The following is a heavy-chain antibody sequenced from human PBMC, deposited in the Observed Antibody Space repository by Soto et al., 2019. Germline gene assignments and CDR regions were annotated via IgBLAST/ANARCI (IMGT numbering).Heavy chain of an antibody. Sequence: QVQLVESGGGVVQPGGSLRLSCAASGFTFSSYGMHWVRQAPGKGLEWVAVMSYDGISKYYGDPVKGRFTVSRDNSKNTLYLQMNSLRPEDTAIYYCAKDAVFFGVSAFDIWGQGTMVTVSS. D-gene: IGHD3-3*01. CDR1: GFTFSSYG. CDR3: AKDAVFFGVSAFDI. J-gene: IGHJ3*02. V-gene: IGHV3-30*18. CDR2: MSYDGISK.